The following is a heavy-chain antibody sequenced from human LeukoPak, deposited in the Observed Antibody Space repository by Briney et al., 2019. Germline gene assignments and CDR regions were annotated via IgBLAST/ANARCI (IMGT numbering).Heavy chain of an antibody. J-gene: IGHJ4*02. CDR2: ISGSGGST. V-gene: IGHV3-23*01. CDR3: AKGGRWELVFDY. CDR1: GFTFISYA. Sequence: PGGSLRLSCAASGFTFISYAMSWVRQAPGKGLEWVSAISGSGGSTYYADSVKGRFTISRDNSKNTLYLQMNSLRAEDTAVYYCAKGGRWELVFDYWGQGTLVTVSS. D-gene: IGHD1-26*01.